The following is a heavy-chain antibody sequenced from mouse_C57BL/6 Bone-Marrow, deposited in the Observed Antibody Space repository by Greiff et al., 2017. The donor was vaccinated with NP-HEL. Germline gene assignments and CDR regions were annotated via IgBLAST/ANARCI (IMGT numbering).Heavy chain of an antibody. CDR3: VTTGYYYAMDY. CDR1: GYTFTSYW. J-gene: IGHJ4*01. D-gene: IGHD2-12*01. V-gene: IGHV1-59*01. CDR2: IDPSDSYT. Sequence: QVQLQQSGAELVRPGTSVKLSCKASGYTFTSYWMHWVKQRPGQGLEWIGVIDPSDSYTNYNQKFKGKATLTVDTSSSTAYMQLSSLTSEDSAVYYCVTTGYYYAMDYWGQGTSVTVSS.